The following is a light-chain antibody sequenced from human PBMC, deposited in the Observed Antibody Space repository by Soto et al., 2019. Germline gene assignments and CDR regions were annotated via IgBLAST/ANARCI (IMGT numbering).Light chain of an antibody. J-gene: IGLJ1*01. CDR2: EVN. V-gene: IGLV2-23*02. CDR3: SSYSGAITLDV. CDR1: SSDVGTYTL. Sequence: QSLLAQPASVSGSPGQSITISCTGTSSDVGTYTLVSWYQQHPGKAPKLVIYEVNKRPAGVSKRFSGSKPGDTASLTISGLQAEDEADYYCSSYSGAITLDVLGTGTKVTV.